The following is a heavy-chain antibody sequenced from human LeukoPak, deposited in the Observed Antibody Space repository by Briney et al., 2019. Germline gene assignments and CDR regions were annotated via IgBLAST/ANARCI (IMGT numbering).Heavy chain of an antibody. CDR3: ARLGGYYGSGNNWFDP. V-gene: IGHV1-18*01. Sequence: ASVKVSCKASGYTFTSYGISWVRQAPGQGLEWMGWISVYNGNTNYAQKLQGRVTMTTDTSTSTAYMELRSLRSDDTAVYYCARLGGYYGSGNNWFDPWGQGTLVTVSS. J-gene: IGHJ5*02. D-gene: IGHD3-10*01. CDR2: ISVYNGNT. CDR1: GYTFTSYG.